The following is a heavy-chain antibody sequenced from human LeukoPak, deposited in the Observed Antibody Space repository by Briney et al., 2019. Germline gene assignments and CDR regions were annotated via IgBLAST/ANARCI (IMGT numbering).Heavy chain of an antibody. D-gene: IGHD2-8*02. CDR1: GGPMSSRSYY. V-gene: IGHV4-39*01. J-gene: IGHJ4*02. Sequence: SETLSLTCTVSGGPMSSRSYYWGLIRQSPGKGLEWIGSNYYNESTYYNPSFKSRVTIHVDMSENQFSLRLNSVTAADTAVYYCARGYSTGTPFFDYWGQGILVTVSS. CDR2: NYYNEST. CDR3: ARGYSTGTPFFDY.